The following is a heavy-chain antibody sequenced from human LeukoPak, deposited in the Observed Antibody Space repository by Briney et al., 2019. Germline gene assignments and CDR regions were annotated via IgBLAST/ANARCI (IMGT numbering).Heavy chain of an antibody. CDR1: GGTFSSYG. CDR3: ARGLLDGWEWLTPYYYYYMDV. Sequence: SVKVSCKASGGTFSSYGISWVRQAPGQGLEWMGGIIPIFGTANYAQKFQGRVTITTDESTSTAYMELSSLRSEDTAVYYCARGLLDGWEWLTPYYYYYMDVWGKGTTVTVSS. V-gene: IGHV1-69*05. J-gene: IGHJ6*03. CDR2: IIPIFGTA. D-gene: IGHD6-19*01.